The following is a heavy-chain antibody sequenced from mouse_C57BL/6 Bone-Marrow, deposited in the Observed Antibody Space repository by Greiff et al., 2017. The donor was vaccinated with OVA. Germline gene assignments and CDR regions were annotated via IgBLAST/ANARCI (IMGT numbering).Heavy chain of an antibody. D-gene: IGHD1-1*01. CDR3: ARNLIYYYGKDWYFDV. CDR1: GFTFTDYY. CDR2: VYPYNGGT. Sequence: EVQGVESGPVLVKPGPSVKISCKASGFTFTDYYMHWVKQSHGKSLEWIGLVYPYNGGTSYNQKFKGKATLTVDTSSSTAYMELNSLTSEDSAVYYCARNLIYYYGKDWYFDVWGTGTTVTVSS. J-gene: IGHJ1*03. V-gene: IGHV1-36*01.